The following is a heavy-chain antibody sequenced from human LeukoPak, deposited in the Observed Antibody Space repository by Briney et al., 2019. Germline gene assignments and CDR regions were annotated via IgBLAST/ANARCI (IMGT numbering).Heavy chain of an antibody. D-gene: IGHD3-10*01. CDR2: INPSGST. J-gene: IGHJ5*02. Sequence: SETLSLTCAVYGGSFSGHYWSWIRQPPGKGLEWIGEINPSGSTKYNPSLKSRVTISVDTSKNQFSLKLRSVTAADTAMYYCARDARFGELVDHWSQGTLVTVSS. CDR1: GGSFSGHY. CDR3: ARDARFGELVDH. V-gene: IGHV4-34*01.